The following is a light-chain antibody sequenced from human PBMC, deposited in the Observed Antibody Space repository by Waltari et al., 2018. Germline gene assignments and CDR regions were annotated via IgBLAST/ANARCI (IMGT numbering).Light chain of an antibody. V-gene: IGLV1-47*01. J-gene: IGLJ3*02. CDR3: AAWDDSLSRWL. Sequence: QSVLTQPPSASGTPGQRVTISCSGHSSNIGSNYVYWYQHVPGAAPKLLIYRNNQRPPGFPDRFSGSKSGTSASLAISGLRSEDEADYYCAAWDDSLSRWLLGGGTKLTVL. CDR1: SSNIGSNY. CDR2: RNN.